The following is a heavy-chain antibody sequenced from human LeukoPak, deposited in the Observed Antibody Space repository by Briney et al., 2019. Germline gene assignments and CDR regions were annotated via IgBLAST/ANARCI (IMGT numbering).Heavy chain of an antibody. J-gene: IGHJ4*02. Sequence: PSQTLSLTCTVSGGSISSGGYYWSWIRQHPGKGLEWIGYIYYSGSTYYNPSLKSRVTISVDTSKNQFSLKLSSVTAADTAVYYCARVLAEYSGSYYRKMTTIDYWGQGALVTVSS. D-gene: IGHD1-26*01. CDR1: GGSISSGGYY. V-gene: IGHV4-31*03. CDR3: ARVLAEYSGSYYRKMTTIDY. CDR2: IYYSGST.